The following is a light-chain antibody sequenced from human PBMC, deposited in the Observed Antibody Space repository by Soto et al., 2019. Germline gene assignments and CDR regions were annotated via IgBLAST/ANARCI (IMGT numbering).Light chain of an antibody. J-gene: IGKJ5*01. V-gene: IGKV3-20*01. CDR2: GAS. CDR3: QQDGSSPRVT. Sequence: EIVLTQSPGTLSLSPGERATLSCRASQSVSSSYLAWYQQKPGQAPRLLIYGASSRATGIPDRFSGSGSGTDFTLTISGLEPEDFAVYYCQQDGSSPRVTFGQGIRLEIK. CDR1: QSVSSSY.